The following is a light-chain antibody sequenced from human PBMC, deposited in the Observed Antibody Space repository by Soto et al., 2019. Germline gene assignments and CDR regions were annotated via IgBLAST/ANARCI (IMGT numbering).Light chain of an antibody. CDR2: DAF. J-gene: IGKJ2*01. CDR3: QQRSKWPLT. Sequence: IVLTQSPATLSLYPGERATLSCRASQSVNSFLAWYQQKPGQAPRLLIYDAFNRATGIPARFSGSGSGTDFTLTISSLEAEDFAVYYCQQRSKWPLTFGQGTKRQIK. CDR1: QSVNSF. V-gene: IGKV3-11*01.